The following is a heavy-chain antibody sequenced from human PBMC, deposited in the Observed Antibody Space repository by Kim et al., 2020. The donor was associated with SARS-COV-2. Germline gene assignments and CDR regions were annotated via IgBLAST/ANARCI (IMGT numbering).Heavy chain of an antibody. CDR3: ARGGKGYFDSSGYYRYMDV. D-gene: IGHD3-22*01. J-gene: IGHJ6*02. V-gene: IGHV3-23*01. CDR2: ISGTGNRA. Sequence: GGSLRLSCAASGFTFRSYAMSWVRQAPGKGLEWVSVISGTGNRAYYADSVRGRFTISRDNSNNTLYLQMNSLRAEDTAVYFCARGGKGYFDSSGYYRYMDVWGQGTTVTVSS. CDR1: GFTFRSYA.